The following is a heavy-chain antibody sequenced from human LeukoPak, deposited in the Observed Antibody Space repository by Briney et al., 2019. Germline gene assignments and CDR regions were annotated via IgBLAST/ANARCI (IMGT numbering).Heavy chain of an antibody. J-gene: IGHJ4*02. V-gene: IGHV3-7*01. Sequence: PGGSLRLSCVASGFTFSDFWMTWVRQAPGKGLEWVANIKQDGSEKYYVDSVKGRFTISRDNAKNSLYLQMNSLRAEDTAVYYCARDDASDYGDYDELQYYFDYWGQGTLVTVSS. CDR2: IKQDGSEK. CDR3: ARDDASDYGDYDELQYYFDY. D-gene: IGHD4-17*01. CDR1: GFTFSDFW.